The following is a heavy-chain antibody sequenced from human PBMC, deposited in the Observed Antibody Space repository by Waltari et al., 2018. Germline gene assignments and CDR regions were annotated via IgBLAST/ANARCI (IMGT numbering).Heavy chain of an antibody. V-gene: IGHV4-59*01. CDR2: IYYSGST. J-gene: IGHJ6*02. Sequence: QVQLQESGPGLVKPSETLSLTCTVSGGSISSYYWSWIRQPPGKGLEWIGYIYYSGSTNYNPPLKSRVTISVDTSKNQFSLKLSSVTAADTAVYYCARVRRYCSSTSCYPVYYGMDVWGQGTTVTVSS. D-gene: IGHD2-2*01. CDR1: GGSISSYY. CDR3: ARVRRYCSSTSCYPVYYGMDV.